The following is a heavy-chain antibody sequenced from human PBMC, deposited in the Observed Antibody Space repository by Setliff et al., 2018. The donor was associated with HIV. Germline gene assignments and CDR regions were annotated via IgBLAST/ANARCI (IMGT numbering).Heavy chain of an antibody. CDR2: ISSYNDNT. CDR1: GYSFTNYG. J-gene: IGHJ3*02. D-gene: IGHD2-15*01. CDR3: ARDDVGYCSGGSCYHLFDTFDI. V-gene: IGHV1-18*01. Sequence: ASVKVSCKASGYSFTNYGISWVRQAPGQGLEWMGWISSYNDNTNYALNLQGRVTMTTDTSTSTAYVEQRSLRSDDTAVYYCARDDVGYCSGGSCYHLFDTFDIWGQGTVVTV.